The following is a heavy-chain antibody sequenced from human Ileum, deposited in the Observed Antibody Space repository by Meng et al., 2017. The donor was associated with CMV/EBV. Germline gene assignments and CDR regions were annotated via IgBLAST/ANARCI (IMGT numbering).Heavy chain of an antibody. CDR3: VHRTYSGQDDY. Sequence: QLTLLESGPTLVKPTATLTLTCVLSGFTLSSSGTAVGSTRQPPGKALGWLGMSDWDDDTRYSTSLKTRLTITRDTSKNQVILTMTNMDPADTATYFCVHRTYSGQDDYWGQGALVTVSS. D-gene: IGHD5-12*01. J-gene: IGHJ4*02. V-gene: IGHV2-5*02. CDR2: SDWDDDT. CDR1: GFTLSSSGTA.